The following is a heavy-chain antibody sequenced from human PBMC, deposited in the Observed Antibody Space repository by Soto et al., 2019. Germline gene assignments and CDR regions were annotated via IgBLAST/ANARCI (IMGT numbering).Heavy chain of an antibody. CDR1: GASISSYY. CDR3: ARDIGRYCSGGSCNSPDWFDP. J-gene: IGHJ5*02. Sequence: SETLSLTCTVSGASISSYYWSWIRQPPGKGLEWMGYIYYSGSANYHPSLKSRVTMSVDTSKNQFSLKLRSVTAADTAVYYCARDIGRYCSGGSCNSPDWFDPWGQGILVTVSS. D-gene: IGHD2-15*01. V-gene: IGHV4-59*12. CDR2: IYYSGSA.